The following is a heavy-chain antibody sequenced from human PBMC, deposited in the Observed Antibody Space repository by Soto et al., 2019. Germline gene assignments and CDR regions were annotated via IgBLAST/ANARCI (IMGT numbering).Heavy chain of an antibody. CDR3: ARDGHYDSSGYYPLVDY. D-gene: IGHD3-22*01. V-gene: IGHV1-18*04. CDR2: ISAYNGNT. CDR1: GHTITSYG. Sequence: SVQVCCKASGHTITSYGISWVRQAPGQGIEWMGWISAYNGNTNDAQKLQGRVTMTTDTSTSTDYMELRSLRSDDSAGHYCARDGHYDSSGYYPLVDYWS. J-gene: IGHJ4*01.